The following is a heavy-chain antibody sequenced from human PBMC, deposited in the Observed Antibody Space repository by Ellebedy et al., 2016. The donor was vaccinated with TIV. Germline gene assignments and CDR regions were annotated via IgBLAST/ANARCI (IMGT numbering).Heavy chain of an antibody. CDR3: AREFAPAAGTGYFDY. D-gene: IGHD6-13*01. Sequence: AASVKVSCKASGYTFTGYYMHWVRQAPGQGLEWMGWINPNSGGTNYAQKFQGRVTMTRDTSISTAYMELSRPRSDDTAVYYCAREFAPAAGTGYFDYWGQGTLVTVSS. CDR2: INPNSGGT. CDR1: GYTFTGYY. J-gene: IGHJ4*02. V-gene: IGHV1-2*02.